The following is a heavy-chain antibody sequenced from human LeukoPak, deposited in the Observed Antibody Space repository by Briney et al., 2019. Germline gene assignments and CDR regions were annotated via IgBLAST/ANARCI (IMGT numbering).Heavy chain of an antibody. V-gene: IGHV3-21*01. CDR2: ISSSSSYI. Sequence: PGGSLRLSCAASGFTFSSYNMNWVRQAPGKGLEWVSSISSSSSYIYYADSVKGRFTISRDNAKNSLYLQMNSLRAEDTAVYYCARELIAARPYYYYYMDVWGKGTTVTVSS. CDR1: GFTFSSYN. D-gene: IGHD6-6*01. J-gene: IGHJ6*03. CDR3: ARELIAARPYYYYYMDV.